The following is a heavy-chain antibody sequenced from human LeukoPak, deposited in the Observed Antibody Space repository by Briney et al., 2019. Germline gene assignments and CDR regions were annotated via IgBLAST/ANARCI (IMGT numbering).Heavy chain of an antibody. Sequence: PGGSLRLSCAASGFTFDDYGMSWVRQAPGKGLEWVSGISWNGGSTGYADSVKGRFTISRDNAKNSLYLQMNSLRAEDTAAYYCARDGYNSHFDYWGQGTLVTVSS. CDR3: ARDGYNSHFDY. D-gene: IGHD5-24*01. CDR2: ISWNGGST. J-gene: IGHJ4*02. V-gene: IGHV3-20*04. CDR1: GFTFDDYG.